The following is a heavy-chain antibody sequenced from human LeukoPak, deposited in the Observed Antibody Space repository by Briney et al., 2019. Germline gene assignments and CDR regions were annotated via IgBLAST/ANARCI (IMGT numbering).Heavy chain of an antibody. Sequence: GGSLRLSCAASGFTFSSYWMHWVRQAPGKGLVWVSRINSDGSSTSYADSVKGRFTISRDNAKNSLYLQMNSLRVEDTALYYCAKGFISLVTWFDPWGQGTLVTVSS. J-gene: IGHJ5*02. D-gene: IGHD3-16*02. V-gene: IGHV3-74*01. CDR2: INSDGSST. CDR1: GFTFSSYW. CDR3: AKGFISLVTWFDP.